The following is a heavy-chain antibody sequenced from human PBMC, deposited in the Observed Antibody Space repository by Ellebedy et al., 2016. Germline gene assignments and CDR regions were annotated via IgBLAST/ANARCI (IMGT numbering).Heavy chain of an antibody. CDR1: GFAFRNFF. CDR2: ISGGGDAT. V-gene: IGHV3-23*01. D-gene: IGHD4-17*01. J-gene: IGHJ4*02. CDR3: YYGHYSGS. Sequence: GESLKISXVASGFAFRNFFMSWVRQAPGEGLEWVSTISGGGDATVYADSVKGRFTISRDNSRNTLYLQMNSLRAEDTAMYYCYYGHYSGSWGQGTLVTVSS.